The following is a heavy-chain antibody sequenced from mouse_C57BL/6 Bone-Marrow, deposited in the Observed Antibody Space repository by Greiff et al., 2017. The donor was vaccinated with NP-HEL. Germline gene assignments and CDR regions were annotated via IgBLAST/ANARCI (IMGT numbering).Heavy chain of an antibody. CDR1: GYTFTSYW. V-gene: IGHV1-55*01. Sequence: VQLQPPGAELVKPGASVKMSCKASGYTFTSYWITWVKQRPGQGLEWIVDISPRSGSPTSNAKFNRKATLTVDPSSRTAYMQLSSLTSEDSAVYCRARPPCGDVGYYAMDYWGQGTSVTVSS. CDR3: ARPPCGDVGYYAMDY. CDR2: ISPRSGSP. J-gene: IGHJ4*01.